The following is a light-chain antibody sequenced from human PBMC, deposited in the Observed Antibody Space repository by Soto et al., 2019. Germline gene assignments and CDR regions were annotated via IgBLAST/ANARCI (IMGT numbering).Light chain of an antibody. J-gene: IGLJ1*01. CDR2: EVS. V-gene: IGLV2-23*02. CDR3: CSYAGSSTSPYV. CDR1: SSDVGSYNL. Sequence: QSALTQPAPVSGSPGQSITISCTGTSSDVGSYNLVSWYQQHPGKAPKLMIYEVSKRPSGVSNRFSGSKSGNTASLTISGLQAEDEADYYCCSYAGSSTSPYVFGXGTKVTVL.